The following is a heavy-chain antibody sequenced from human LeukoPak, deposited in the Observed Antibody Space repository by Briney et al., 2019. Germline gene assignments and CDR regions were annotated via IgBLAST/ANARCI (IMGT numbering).Heavy chain of an antibody. CDR2: INTNTGNP. CDR1: GYTFTSYA. V-gene: IGHV7-4-1*02. J-gene: IGHJ4*02. CDR3: ARDGDIVVVPAAIDY. Sequence: ASVKVSCKASGYTFTSYAMNWVRQAPGQGLEWMGWINTNTGNPTYAQGFTGRFVFSLDTSASTAYRQISSLRAEDTAVYYCARDGDIVVVPAAIDYWGQGTLVTVSS. D-gene: IGHD2-2*01.